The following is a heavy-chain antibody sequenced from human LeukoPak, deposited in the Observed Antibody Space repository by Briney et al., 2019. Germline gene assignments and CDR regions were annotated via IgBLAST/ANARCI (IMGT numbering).Heavy chain of an antibody. CDR1: GFTFDDYA. J-gene: IGHJ4*02. Sequence: PGGSLRLSCAASGFTFDDYAMHRVRRAPGKGLEWVSSISSSSSYIYYADSVKGRFTISRDNAKNSLYLQMNSLRAEDTAVYYCAREGREYSYGYDFDYWGQGTLVTVSS. CDR3: AREGREYSYGYDFDY. D-gene: IGHD5-18*01. CDR2: ISSSSSYI. V-gene: IGHV3-21*01.